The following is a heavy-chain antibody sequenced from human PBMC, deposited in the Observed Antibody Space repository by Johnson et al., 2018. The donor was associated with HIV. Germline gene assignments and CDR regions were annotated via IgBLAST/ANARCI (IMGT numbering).Heavy chain of an antibody. J-gene: IGHJ3*02. Sequence: VQLVESGGGLVQPGRSLRLSCAASGFTFSSYAMHWVRQAPGKGLEWVANIKQDGSEKYYVDSVKGRFTISRDNAKNSLYLQMNSLRAEDTAVYYCARERGRIAADAFDIWGQGTMVTVSS. CDR3: ARERGRIAADAFDI. D-gene: IGHD6-13*01. CDR2: IKQDGSEK. CDR1: GFTFSSYA. V-gene: IGHV3-7*01.